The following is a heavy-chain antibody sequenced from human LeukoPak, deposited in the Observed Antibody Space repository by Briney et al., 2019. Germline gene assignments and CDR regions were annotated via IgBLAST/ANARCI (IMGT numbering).Heavy chain of an antibody. CDR3: ASRTDTSYPFDI. J-gene: IGHJ3*02. CDR1: GFTFSLYA. CDR2: ISHDGNNK. V-gene: IGHV3-30*04. D-gene: IGHD2/OR15-2a*01. Sequence: GGSLRLSCAASGFTFSLYAMHWVRQAPGKGLKWVAVISHDGNNKYYADSVKGRFTISRDNSKNTLYLQMNSLRVEDTAVYYCASRTDTSYPFDIWGQGTMVTVSS.